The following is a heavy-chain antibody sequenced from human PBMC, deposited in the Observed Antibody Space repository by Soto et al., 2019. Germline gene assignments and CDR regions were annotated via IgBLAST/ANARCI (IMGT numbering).Heavy chain of an antibody. Sequence: QVQLVESGGGVVQPGRSLRLSCAASGFTFSSYGMHWVRQAPGKGLEWVAVISYDGSNKYYADSVKGRFTISRDNSKNTLYLQMNSLRAEDTAVYYCAKSSSTGYGMVVWGQGTTVTVSS. CDR3: AKSSSTGYGMVV. J-gene: IGHJ6*02. CDR2: ISYDGSNK. V-gene: IGHV3-30*18. CDR1: GFTFSSYG.